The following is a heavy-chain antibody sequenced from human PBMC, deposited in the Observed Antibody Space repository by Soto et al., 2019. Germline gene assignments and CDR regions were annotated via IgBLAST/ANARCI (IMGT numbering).Heavy chain of an antibody. CDR3: AKDPLWYDSDCYPPPGFDP. V-gene: IGHV3-23*01. Sequence: EVQLLESGGGFVQPGGSLRLSCAASGFTFSNYAMSWVRQAPGKVLEWVSAITAYGDSTHYADSVKGRFTISRDSPKNTLYLQMDSLRAEDTAVYCCAKDPLWYDSDCYPPPGFDPWGQGTLVTVSS. CDR1: GFTFSNYA. CDR2: ITAYGDST. J-gene: IGHJ5*02. D-gene: IGHD2-21*02.